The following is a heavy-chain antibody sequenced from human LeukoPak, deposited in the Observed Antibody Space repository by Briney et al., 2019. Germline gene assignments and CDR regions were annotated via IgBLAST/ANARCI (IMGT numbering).Heavy chain of an antibody. J-gene: IGHJ4*02. Sequence: GGSLRLSCAPSGFTFSSFDMHWVRQRPDKGLEWVAFIKFDGSQKYYADSARGRFTVSRYNSRNMLYLQLDSLRDDDTAVYFCARRLHDSGSYSADYWGQGTLVTVSS. D-gene: IGHD3-10*01. CDR2: IKFDGSQK. V-gene: IGHV3-30*02. CDR3: ARRLHDSGSYSADY. CDR1: GFTFSSFD.